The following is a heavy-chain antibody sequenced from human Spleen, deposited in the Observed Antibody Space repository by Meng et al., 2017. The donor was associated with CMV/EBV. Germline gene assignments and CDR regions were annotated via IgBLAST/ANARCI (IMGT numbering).Heavy chain of an antibody. J-gene: IGHJ4*02. Sequence: GESLKISCKASGYTFTSYWIGWVRQIPGKGLEWMGIIYPGDSDTRYSPSFQGQVTISADKSITTAYLQWSSLRASDTAIYYCARLGVTSTYFDYWGQGTLVTVSS. CDR3: ARLGVTSTYFDY. CDR1: GYTFTSYW. CDR2: IYPGDSDT. V-gene: IGHV5-51*01. D-gene: IGHD5-12*01.